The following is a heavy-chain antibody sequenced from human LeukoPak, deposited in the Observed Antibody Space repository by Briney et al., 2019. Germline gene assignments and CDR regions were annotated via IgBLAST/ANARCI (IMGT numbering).Heavy chain of an antibody. V-gene: IGHV1-18*04. Sequence: ASVSVSCTPSGYTFINYAITWVRQAPGHGLEWMGWITVYNGNTNYAEKVQGRVTMTTDTSTSTADMELRSLRSGDTAVYYCAREAGAGSYYPVDYWGQGTLVTVSS. CDR2: ITVYNGNT. CDR3: AREAGAGSYYPVDY. J-gene: IGHJ4*02. CDR1: GYTFINYA. D-gene: IGHD3-10*01.